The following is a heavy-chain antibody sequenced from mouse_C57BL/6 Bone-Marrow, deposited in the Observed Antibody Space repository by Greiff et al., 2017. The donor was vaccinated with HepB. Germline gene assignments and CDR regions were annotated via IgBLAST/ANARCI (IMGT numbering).Heavy chain of an antibody. CDR3: ARPLITTVVGGDY. V-gene: IGHV1-50*01. Sequence: VQLQQSGAELVKPGASVKLSCKASGYTFTSYWMQWVKQRPGQGLEWIGEIDPSDSYTNYNQKFKGKATLTVDTSSSTAYMQLSSLTSEDSAVYYCARPLITTVVGGDYWGPGTTLTVSS. CDR2: IDPSDSYT. CDR1: GYTFTSYW. J-gene: IGHJ2*01. D-gene: IGHD1-1*01.